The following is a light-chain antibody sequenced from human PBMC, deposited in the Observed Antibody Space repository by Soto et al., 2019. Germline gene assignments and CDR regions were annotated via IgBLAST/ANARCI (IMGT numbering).Light chain of an antibody. CDR3: QLYGPSPRYT. J-gene: IGKJ2*01. CDR2: SAS. V-gene: IGKV3-20*01. CDR1: QSVASSY. Sequence: EVVLTQSPGTLSLSPGERVTLSCRASQSVASSYLAWYQQKPGRAPRLLFYSASSRATGIPDRFSGSGSGTDFTLTISRLEPEDFAVYYCQLYGPSPRYTFGQGTKLEIK.